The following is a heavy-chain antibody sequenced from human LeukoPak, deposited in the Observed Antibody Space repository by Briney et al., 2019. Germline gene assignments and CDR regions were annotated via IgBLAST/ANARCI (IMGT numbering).Heavy chain of an antibody. J-gene: IGHJ4*02. V-gene: IGHV1-69*06. CDR2: SIPVFGTT. D-gene: IGHD3-22*01. CDR1: GGTFSSYA. Sequence: SVKVSCKASGGTFSSYAVSWVRLTPGQGLEWLGGSIPVFGTTTYAQKFQAKVTMTADKSTNTAYLEISSLTSDDTAVYYCARCSPGDSSNFYAVLQYWGQGTQVTVST. CDR3: ARCSPGDSSNFYAVLQY.